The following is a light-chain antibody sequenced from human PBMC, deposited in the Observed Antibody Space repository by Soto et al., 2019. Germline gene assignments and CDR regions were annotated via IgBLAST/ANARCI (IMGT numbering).Light chain of an antibody. V-gene: IGKV4-1*01. J-gene: IGKJ1*01. Sequence: DIVMTQSPDSLAVSLGDRATINCKSSQSVSSSSNNNNLLAWYQQKPGQPPKLLIYWASTRESGVPDRFSGSGSGTDFTLAISSLQAEDVAVYYCHQYYSAPWTFGQGTKVEIK. CDR2: WAS. CDR1: QSVSSSSNNNNL. CDR3: HQYYSAPWT.